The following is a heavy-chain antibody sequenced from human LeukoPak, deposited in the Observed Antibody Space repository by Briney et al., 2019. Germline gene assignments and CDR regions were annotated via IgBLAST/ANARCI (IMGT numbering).Heavy chain of an antibody. CDR3: AKDKVATIPLHYFDY. J-gene: IGHJ4*02. Sequence: GGSLRLSCAASGFTFDDYAMHWVRHAPGKGLEWVSLISGDGGSTYYADSVKGRFTISRDNSKNSLYLQMNSLRTEDTALYYCAKDKVATIPLHYFDYWGQGTLVTVSS. D-gene: IGHD5-24*01. V-gene: IGHV3-43*02. CDR2: ISGDGGST. CDR1: GFTFDDYA.